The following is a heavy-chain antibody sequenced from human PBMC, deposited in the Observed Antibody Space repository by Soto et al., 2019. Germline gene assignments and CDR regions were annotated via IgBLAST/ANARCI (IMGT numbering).Heavy chain of an antibody. CDR1: GGSISSGGYY. CDR3: AISGRYQGNFDY. Sequence: SETLSLTCTVSGGSISSGGYYWSWIRQHPGKGLEWIGYIYYSGSTNYNPSLKSRVTISVDTSKNQFSLKLSSVTAADTAVYYCAISGRYQGNFDYWGQGTLVTVSS. D-gene: IGHD1-1*01. J-gene: IGHJ4*02. CDR2: IYYSGST. V-gene: IGHV4-61*08.